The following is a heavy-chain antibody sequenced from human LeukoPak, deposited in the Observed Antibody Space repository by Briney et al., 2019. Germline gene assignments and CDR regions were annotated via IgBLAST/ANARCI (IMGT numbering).Heavy chain of an antibody. J-gene: IGHJ5*02. CDR2: ISYDGRNK. V-gene: IGHV3-30*04. D-gene: IGHD3-3*01. CDR3: ARDSEYDFWSGYYTENWFDP. CDR1: GFTFSSYP. Sequence: GRSLRLSCAASGFTFSSYPMHWVRQAPGKGLEWVAAISYDGRNKYYADSVKGRFTISRDNSKNTLYLQMNSLRVEDTAVYYCARDSEYDFWSGYYTENWFDPWGQGTLVTVSS.